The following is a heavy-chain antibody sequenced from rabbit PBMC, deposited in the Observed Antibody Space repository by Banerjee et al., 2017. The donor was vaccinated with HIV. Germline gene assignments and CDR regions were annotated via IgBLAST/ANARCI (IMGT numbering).Heavy chain of an antibody. D-gene: IGHD2-1*01. V-gene: IGHV1S40*01. CDR3: ARYGYDGYDDYGYFSS. J-gene: IGHJ4*01. CDR1: GFSFSSGYY. Sequence: QSLEESGGGLVKPEGSLTLTCKASGFSFSSGYYMCWVRQAPGKGLEWIACINTSSGNTVYATWAKGRLTISKTSWTTVTLQMTSLTAADTATYFCARYGYDGYDDYGYFSSWGPGTLVTVS. CDR2: INTSSGNT.